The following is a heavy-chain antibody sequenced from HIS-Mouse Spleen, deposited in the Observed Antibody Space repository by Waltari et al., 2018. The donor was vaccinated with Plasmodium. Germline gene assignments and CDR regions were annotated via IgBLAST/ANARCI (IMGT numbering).Heavy chain of an antibody. Sequence: QVQLQESGPGLVKPSETLSLTCTVPGGSISSYYWSWTRQPPGKGLEWIGYIYYSGSTNYNPSLKSRVTISVDTSKNQFSLKLSSVTAADTAVYYCARLRYSYGYFDYWGQGTLVTVSS. CDR3: ARLRYSYGYFDY. CDR2: IYYSGST. CDR1: GGSISSYY. D-gene: IGHD5-18*01. J-gene: IGHJ4*02. V-gene: IGHV4-59*08.